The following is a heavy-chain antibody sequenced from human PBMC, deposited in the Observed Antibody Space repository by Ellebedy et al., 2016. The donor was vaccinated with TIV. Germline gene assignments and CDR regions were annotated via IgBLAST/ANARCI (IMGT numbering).Heavy chain of an antibody. CDR1: GYTFTSYY. V-gene: IGHV1-46*01. CDR3: ARGRVIAARPNSVVDY. CDR2: INPSGGST. J-gene: IGHJ4*02. Sequence: ASVKVSXXASGYTFTSYYMHWVRQAPGQGLEWMGIINPSGGSTSYAQKFQGRVTMTRDTSTSTVYMELSSLRSEDTAVYYCARGRVIAARPNSVVDYWGQGTLVTVSS. D-gene: IGHD6-6*01.